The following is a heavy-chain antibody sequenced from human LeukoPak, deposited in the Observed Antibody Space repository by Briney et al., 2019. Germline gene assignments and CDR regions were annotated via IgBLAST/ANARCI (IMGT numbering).Heavy chain of an antibody. CDR1: GYTFTSYG. CDR3: ARGRGYCSSTSCQLTDY. Sequence: ASVKVSCKASGYTFTSYGISWVRQAPGQGLEWMGWISAYNGNTNYAQKLQGRVTITTETSTSTAYMELRSLRSDDTAVYYCARGRGYCSSTSCQLTDYWGQGTLVTVSS. D-gene: IGHD2-2*01. V-gene: IGHV1-18*01. CDR2: ISAYNGNT. J-gene: IGHJ4*02.